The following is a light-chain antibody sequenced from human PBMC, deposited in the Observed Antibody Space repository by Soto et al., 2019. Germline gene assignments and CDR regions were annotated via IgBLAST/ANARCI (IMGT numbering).Light chain of an antibody. J-gene: IGKJ1*01. CDR3: QQFYNYPRT. CDR1: QDIGTY. V-gene: IGKV1-8*01. CDR2: DAS. Sequence: AIMMNQSPSAFSASPGDRVSITCRATQDIGTYLAWYQQIPGKAPKLLIYDASTLQTGVPSRFSGSGSGTDFTLTISYLQSEDFGTYYCQQFYNYPRTFGQGTKVDI.